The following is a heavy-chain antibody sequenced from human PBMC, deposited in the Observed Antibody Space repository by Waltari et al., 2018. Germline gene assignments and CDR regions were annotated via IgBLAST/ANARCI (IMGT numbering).Heavy chain of an antibody. V-gene: IGHV3-30*18. Sequence: QVQLVESGGGVVQPGRSLRLSCAASGFTFSSYGMHWVRQAPGKGLEWVAVISYDGSNKDYADSVKGRFTISRDNSKNTLYLQMNSLRAEDTAVYYCAKGYYDFWSGYLDYWGQGTLVTVSS. D-gene: IGHD3-3*01. J-gene: IGHJ4*02. CDR1: GFTFSSYG. CDR3: AKGYYDFWSGYLDY. CDR2: ISYDGSNK.